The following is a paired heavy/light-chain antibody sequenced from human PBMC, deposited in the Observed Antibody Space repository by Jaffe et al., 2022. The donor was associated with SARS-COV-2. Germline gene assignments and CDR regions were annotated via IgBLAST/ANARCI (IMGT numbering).Light chain of an antibody. CDR3: SSYAGTYV. V-gene: IGLV2-23*02. J-gene: IGLJ1*01. CDR2: EVT. Sequence: QSPLTQPASVSGSPGQSITISCTGTSSDVGTYNLVSWYQQHPGKAPKLMIYEVTKRPSGVSNRFSGSKSGNTASLTISGLQAEDEADYYCSSYAGTYVFGTGTKVTVL. CDR1: SSDVGTYNL.
Heavy chain of an antibody. D-gene: IGHD3-10*01. J-gene: IGHJ4*02. CDR3: AKDRGGLIDTNTIDY. CDR2: IGGSGDTT. V-gene: IGHV3-23*01. CDR1: GFTFRSYA. Sequence: EVQLLESGGGLVQPGGSLRLSCAAPGFTFRSYAMSWVRQAPGKGLEWVSGIGGSGDTTHYADSVKGRFTISRDNSKNTLYLQMNSLRAEDTAVYYCAKDRGGLIDTNTIDYWGQGTLVTVST.